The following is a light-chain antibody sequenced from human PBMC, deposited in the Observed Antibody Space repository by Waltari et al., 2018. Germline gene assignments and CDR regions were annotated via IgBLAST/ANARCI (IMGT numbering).Light chain of an antibody. CDR3: QQADGIPFT. Sequence: DSKMTQSPSSLSASVGDTVTITCRASQRVSRYLNWYQQRPGEAPNLLIFTTSNLQGGVPSRFSGSGSGTEFILTINSLQPEDFATYYCQQADGIPFTFGQGTKVEVK. V-gene: IGKV1-39*01. CDR2: TTS. CDR1: QRVSRY. J-gene: IGKJ2*01.